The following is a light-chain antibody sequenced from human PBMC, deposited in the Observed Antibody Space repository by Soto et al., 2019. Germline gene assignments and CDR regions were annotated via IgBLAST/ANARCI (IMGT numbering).Light chain of an antibody. J-gene: IGLJ2*01. V-gene: IGLV2-8*01. CDR3: SSYAGNNIVL. CDR2: EVS. CDR1: SSDVGGYNY. Sequence: QSALTQPPSASGSPGQSVTISCTGTSSDVGGYNYVSWYQQHPGKAPKLMILEVSERPSGVPDRFSGSKSGNTASLTVSGLQAEDEADYYCSSYAGNNIVLFGGGTKVTVL.